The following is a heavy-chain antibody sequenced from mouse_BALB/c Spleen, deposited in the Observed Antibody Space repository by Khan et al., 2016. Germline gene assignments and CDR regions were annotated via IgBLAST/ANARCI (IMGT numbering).Heavy chain of an antibody. J-gene: IGHJ4*01. CDR3: TRGYDYDRDAMYY. CDR2: ISTVGSYT. V-gene: IGHV5-6-4*01. CDR1: GFTFSTYT. Sequence: EVELGEYERDLVKPGGSLPLSFAASGFTFSTYTMSWVRHTPEMRLGWVARISTVGSYTYQPDNVKGRFTSSRDNAKYTLHLKMSSLKYADTAMYSCTRGYDYDRDAMYYWGQGTSATVSS. D-gene: IGHD2-4*01.